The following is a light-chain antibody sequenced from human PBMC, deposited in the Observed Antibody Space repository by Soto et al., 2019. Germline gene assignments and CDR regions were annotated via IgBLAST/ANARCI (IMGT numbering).Light chain of an antibody. Sequence: EIVMTQSPATLSVSPGERATLSCGASQSVSSNLAWYQQRPGQAPRLLIYGASTRATGIPARFSGSGSGTEFTLTISSLQSEDFAVYYCQQYNNWLAWTFGQGTKV. CDR1: QSVSSN. CDR3: QQYNNWLAWT. J-gene: IGKJ1*01. CDR2: GAS. V-gene: IGKV3-15*01.